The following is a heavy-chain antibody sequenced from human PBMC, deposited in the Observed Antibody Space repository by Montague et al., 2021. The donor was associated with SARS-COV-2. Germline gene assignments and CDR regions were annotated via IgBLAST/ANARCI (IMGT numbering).Heavy chain of an antibody. D-gene: IGHD3-3*01. V-gene: IGHV4-59*01. CDR1: GGSISPYY. J-gene: IGHJ4*02. Sequence: SETLSLTCTVSGGSISPYYWNWIRQSPGKGLEWIGDIYYSGSTTYNPSLESRVTISVDTSKNQFSLRLSSVTAADTAVYFCARFWSGYVDKWSQGTLVTVSS. CDR3: ARFWSGYVDK. CDR2: IYYSGST.